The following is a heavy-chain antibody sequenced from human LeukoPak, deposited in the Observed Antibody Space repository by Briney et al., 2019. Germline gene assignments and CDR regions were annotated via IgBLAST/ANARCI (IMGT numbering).Heavy chain of an antibody. J-gene: IGHJ6*02. CDR3: ARDKAYGFDV. CDR2: IKGDGTST. V-gene: IGHV3-74*01. CDR1: GFTFSSYW. Sequence: PGGSLRLSCAASGFTFSSYWMHWVRQVPGKGLVWVSRIKGDGTSTTYADSVKGRSTISRDNAKNTLYLQMNSLRAEDTAVYYCARDKAYGFDVWGQGTTVAVSS.